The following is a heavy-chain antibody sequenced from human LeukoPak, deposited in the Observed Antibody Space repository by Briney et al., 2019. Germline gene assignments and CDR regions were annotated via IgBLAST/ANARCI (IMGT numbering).Heavy chain of an antibody. D-gene: IGHD2-15*01. CDR3: AKDCSGGSCYVYCYYGMDV. V-gene: IGHV3-23*01. CDR1: GFTFSSYA. CDR2: ISGSGGST. J-gene: IGHJ6*02. Sequence: AGGSLRLSCAASGFTFSSYAMSWVRQAPGKGLEWVSAISGSGGSTYYADSVKGRFTISRDNSKNTLYLQMNSLRAEDTAVYYCAKDCSGGSCYVYCYYGMDVWGQGTTVTVSS.